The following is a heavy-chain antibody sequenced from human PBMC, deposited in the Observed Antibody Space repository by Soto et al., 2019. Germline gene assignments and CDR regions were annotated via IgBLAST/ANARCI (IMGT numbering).Heavy chain of an antibody. J-gene: IGHJ6*02. Sequence: GASVKVSCKASGYTFTSYGISWVRQAPGQGLEWMGWISAYNGNTNYAQKLQGRVTMTTDTSTSTAYMELRSLRSDDTAVYYCASSGELSYYYYYGMDVWGQGTTVTVSS. D-gene: IGHD1-26*01. V-gene: IGHV1-18*01. CDR1: GYTFTSYG. CDR2: ISAYNGNT. CDR3: ASSGELSYYYYYGMDV.